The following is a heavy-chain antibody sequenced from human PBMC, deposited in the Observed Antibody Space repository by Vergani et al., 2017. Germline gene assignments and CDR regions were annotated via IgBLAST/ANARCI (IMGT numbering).Heavy chain of an antibody. V-gene: IGHV1-8*01. CDR1: GYTFTSYD. Sequence: QVQLVQSGAEVKKPGASVKVSCKASGYTFTSYDINWVRQATGQGLEWMGWMNPNSGNTGYAQKFQGRVTMTRNTSISTAYMELSSLRSEDTAVYYCARPGRWAMGQLRRKYYYYGMDVWGQGTTVTVSS. CDR2: MNPNSGNT. J-gene: IGHJ6*02. CDR3: ARPGRWAMGQLRRKYYYYGMDV. D-gene: IGHD2-2*01.